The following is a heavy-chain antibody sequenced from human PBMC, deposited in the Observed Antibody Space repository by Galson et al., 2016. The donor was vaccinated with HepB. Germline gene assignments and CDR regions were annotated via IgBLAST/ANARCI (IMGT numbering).Heavy chain of an antibody. V-gene: IGHV3-7*03. D-gene: IGHD6-19*01. CDR1: GFTFSSSW. J-gene: IGHJ4*02. CDR3: AGWGASGNF. Sequence: SLRLSCAASGFTFSSSWMNWVRQTPGKGLEWVANINPDGSEKRYVESVRGRFTISTDNAENSLYLQMNSLTAEDTAVYFCAGWGASGNFWGQGILVTVSS. CDR2: INPDGSEK.